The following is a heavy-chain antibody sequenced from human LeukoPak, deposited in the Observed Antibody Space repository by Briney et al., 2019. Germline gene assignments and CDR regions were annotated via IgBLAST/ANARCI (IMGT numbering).Heavy chain of an antibody. CDR2: INWNGGST. V-gene: IGHV3-20*04. CDR3: ARNNTAMGVYYYYYMDV. Sequence: GGSLRPSCAASGFTFDDYGMSWVRQAPGKGLEWVSGINWNGGSTGYADSVKGRFTISRDNAKNSLYLQMNSLRAEHTALYYCARNNTAMGVYYYYYMDVWGKGTTVTVSS. J-gene: IGHJ6*03. CDR1: GFTFDDYG. D-gene: IGHD5-18*01.